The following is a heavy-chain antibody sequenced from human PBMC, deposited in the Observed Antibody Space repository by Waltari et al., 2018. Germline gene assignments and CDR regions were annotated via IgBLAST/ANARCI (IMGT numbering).Heavy chain of an antibody. CDR3: ARGRMYYYDSSGYNY. D-gene: IGHD3-22*01. J-gene: IGHJ4*02. V-gene: IGHV4-34*01. Sequence: QVQLQQWGAGLLKPSETLSLTCAVYGGSFSGYYWSWIRKPPGKGLEWIGEINHSGSTNYNPSLKSRVTISVDTSKNQFSLKLSSVTAADTAVYYCARGRMYYYDSSGYNYWGQGTLVTVSS. CDR1: GGSFSGYY. CDR2: INHSGST.